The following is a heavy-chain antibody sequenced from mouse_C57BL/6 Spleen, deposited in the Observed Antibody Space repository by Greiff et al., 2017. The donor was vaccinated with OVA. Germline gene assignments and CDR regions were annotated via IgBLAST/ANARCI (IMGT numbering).Heavy chain of an antibody. Sequence: EVQLQESGPGLAKPSQSLSLTCSVTGYSITSDSWNWIRKFPGNKLEYMGYISYSGSTYYYPSLKSRISITRDTSKNQYYLQLNSVTTEDTATYYCARSSTMARYFDVWGTGTTVTVSS. V-gene: IGHV3-8*01. CDR1: GYSITSDS. D-gene: IGHD2-1*01. CDR3: ARSSTMARYFDV. J-gene: IGHJ1*03. CDR2: ISYSGST.